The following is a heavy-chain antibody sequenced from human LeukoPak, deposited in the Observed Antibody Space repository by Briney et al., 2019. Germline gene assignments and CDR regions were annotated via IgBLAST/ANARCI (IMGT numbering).Heavy chain of an antibody. D-gene: IGHD1-26*01. J-gene: IGHJ4*02. Sequence: GGSLRLSCAASGFTFSSYSMNWVRQAPGKGLEWVSSISSSSSYIYYADSVKGRFTISRDNAKNSLYLQMNSLRAEDTAVYYCAGDLYSGSRARLPDFDYWGQGTLVTVSS. CDR1: GFTFSSYS. CDR2: ISSSSSYI. CDR3: AGDLYSGSRARLPDFDY. V-gene: IGHV3-21*01.